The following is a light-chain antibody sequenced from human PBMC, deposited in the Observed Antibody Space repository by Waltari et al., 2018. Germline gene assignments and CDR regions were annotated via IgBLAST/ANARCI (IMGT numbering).Light chain of an antibody. CDR2: EVI. CDR1: SSDVGFYNI. J-gene: IGLJ3*02. Sequence: QSALTQPASVSGSPGQSITISCTGTSSDVGFYNIVSWYQQHPGKAPELVVYEVISRPSGVSNRFSVSKSGNTASLTISGLQAEDEADYYCCSYAGRNIWVFGGGTKLTVL. V-gene: IGLV2-23*02. CDR3: CSYAGRNIWV.